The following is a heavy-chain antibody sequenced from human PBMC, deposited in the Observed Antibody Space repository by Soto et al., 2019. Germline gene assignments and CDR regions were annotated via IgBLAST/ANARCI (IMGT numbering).Heavy chain of an antibody. CDR1: GGSITIGGYS. V-gene: IGHV4-30-2*01. Sequence: QLQLQESGSGLVKPSQTLSLTCAVSGGSITIGGYSWNWIRQPPGKGREWIGNVYHSGSTYYNPSLKSRVAISVDRSKKQFSLKLTSVTAADTAVYYCARGDYGGNSRFDPWGQGTLVTVSS. CDR2: VYHSGST. CDR3: ARGDYGGNSRFDP. D-gene: IGHD4-17*01. J-gene: IGHJ5*02.